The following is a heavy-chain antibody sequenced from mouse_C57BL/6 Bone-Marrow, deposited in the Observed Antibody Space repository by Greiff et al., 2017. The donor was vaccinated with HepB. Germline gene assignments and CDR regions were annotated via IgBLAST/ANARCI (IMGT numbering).Heavy chain of an antibody. CDR3: ARFNYGSAMDY. CDR2: INPSSGYT. CDR1: GYTFTSYT. J-gene: IGHJ4*01. D-gene: IGHD1-1*01. V-gene: IGHV1-4*01. Sequence: QVQLKESGAELARPGASVKMSCKASGYTFTSYTMHWVKQRPGQGLEWIGYINPSSGYTKYNQKFKDKATLTADKSSSTAYMQLSSLTSEDSAVYYCARFNYGSAMDYWGQGTSVTVSS.